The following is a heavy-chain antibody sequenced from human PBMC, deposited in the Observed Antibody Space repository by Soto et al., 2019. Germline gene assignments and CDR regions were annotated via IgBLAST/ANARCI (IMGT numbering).Heavy chain of an antibody. CDR3: ARASHLLLWFGETKYGMDV. V-gene: IGHV1-18*01. D-gene: IGHD3-10*01. CDR1: GYTFTSYG. Sequence: ASVKVSCKASGYTFTSYGISWVRQAPGQGLEWMGWISAYNGNTNYAQKLQGRVTMTTDTSTSTAYMELRSLRSDDTAVYYCARASHLLLWFGETKYGMDVWGQGTRVTFSS. CDR2: ISAYNGNT. J-gene: IGHJ6*02.